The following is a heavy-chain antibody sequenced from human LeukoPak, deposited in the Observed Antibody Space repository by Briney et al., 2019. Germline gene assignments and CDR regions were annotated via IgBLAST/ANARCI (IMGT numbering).Heavy chain of an antibody. Sequence: ASVKVSCKASGYTFTGYYMHLVRQASGQGLEWMAWINPNSGDTKYVQKLQGRVTMTRDTSISTAYMELRRLRSDDTAVYYCARELLDRRGGVYAFDIWGQGTMVTVSS. CDR3: ARELLDRRGGVYAFDI. CDR1: GYTFTGYY. D-gene: IGHD3-3*01. CDR2: INPNSGDT. V-gene: IGHV1-2*02. J-gene: IGHJ3*02.